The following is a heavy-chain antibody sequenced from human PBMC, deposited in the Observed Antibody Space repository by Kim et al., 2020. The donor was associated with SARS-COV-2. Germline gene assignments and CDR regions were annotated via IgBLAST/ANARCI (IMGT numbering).Heavy chain of an antibody. CDR3: AKDVARYDSSGYYHSNW. CDR1: GFTFSSYG. V-gene: IGHV3-30*18. J-gene: IGHJ5*01. Sequence: GGSLRLSCAASGFTFSSYGMHWVRQAPGKGLEWVAVISYDGSNKYYADSVKGRFTISRDNSKNTLYLQMNSLRAEDTAVYYCAKDVARYDSSGYYHSNW. D-gene: IGHD3-22*01. CDR2: ISYDGSNK.